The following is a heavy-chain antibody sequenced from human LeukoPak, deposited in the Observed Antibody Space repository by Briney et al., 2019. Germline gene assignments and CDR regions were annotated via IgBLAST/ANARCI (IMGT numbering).Heavy chain of an antibody. CDR2: IWYDGSNK. CDR3: ARSGVGATYGY. V-gene: IGHV3-33*01. D-gene: IGHD1-26*01. Sequence: GGSLRLSCAASGFTFSSYGMHWVRQAPGKGLEWVAVIWYDGSNKYYADSVKGRFTISRDNSKNTLYLQMNSLRAEDTAVYYCARSGVGATYGYWGQGTLVTVSS. J-gene: IGHJ4*02. CDR1: GFTFSSYG.